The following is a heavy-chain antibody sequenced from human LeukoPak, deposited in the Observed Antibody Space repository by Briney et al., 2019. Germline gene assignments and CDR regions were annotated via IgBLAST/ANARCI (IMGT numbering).Heavy chain of an antibody. J-gene: IGHJ3*02. Sequence: GGSLRLSCAASGFTFNNYGMHWVRQAPGKGLEWVSSISSSSSYIYYADSVKGRFTISRDNAKNSLYLQMNSLRAEDTAVYYCASDVITFGGVIVIPATFDIWGQGTMVTVSS. CDR1: GFTFNNYG. D-gene: IGHD3-16*02. V-gene: IGHV3-21*01. CDR2: ISSSSSYI. CDR3: ASDVITFGGVIVIPATFDI.